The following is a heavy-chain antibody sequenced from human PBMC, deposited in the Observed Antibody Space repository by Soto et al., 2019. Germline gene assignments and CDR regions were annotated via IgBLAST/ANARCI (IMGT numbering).Heavy chain of an antibody. CDR1: GFTFRSYA. Sequence: PGGSLRLSCTASGFTFRSYAMHWVRQAPGKGLEWVALISYDGSNKYYADSVKGRFTISRDNSNNTLYVQMTSLRAEDTAVYYCARGLHYLFDYWGQGTLVTVSS. CDR3: ARGLHYLFDY. V-gene: IGHV3-30-3*01. D-gene: IGHD3-10*01. CDR2: ISYDGSNK. J-gene: IGHJ4*02.